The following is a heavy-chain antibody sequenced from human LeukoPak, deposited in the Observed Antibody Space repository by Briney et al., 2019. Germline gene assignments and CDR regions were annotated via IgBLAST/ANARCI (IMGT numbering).Heavy chain of an antibody. V-gene: IGHV3-20*04. CDR2: INWNGGST. Sequence: GGSLRLSCAASGFTFSSYSMNWVRQAPGKGLEWASGINWNGGSTGYADSVKGRFTISRDNAKNSLYLQMNSLRAEDTALYYCARGNDYGDYVFDYWGQGTLVTVSS. J-gene: IGHJ4*02. CDR1: GFTFSSYS. D-gene: IGHD4-17*01. CDR3: ARGNDYGDYVFDY.